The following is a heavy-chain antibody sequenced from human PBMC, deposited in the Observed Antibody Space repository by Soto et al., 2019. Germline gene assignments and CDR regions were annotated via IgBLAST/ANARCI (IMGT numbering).Heavy chain of an antibody. Sequence: PGGSLRLSCVGSGFTFSTYSINWVRQAPGKGLEWVSSISSRSDIYYADSVKGRFTISRDNSKNTLYLQMNSLRAEDTAVYNCAKDLRPKSYYYGLDVWGQGTTVTVS. CDR3: AKDLRPKSYYYGLDV. D-gene: IGHD4-17*01. CDR2: ISSRSDI. CDR1: GFTFSTYS. V-gene: IGHV3-21*01. J-gene: IGHJ6*02.